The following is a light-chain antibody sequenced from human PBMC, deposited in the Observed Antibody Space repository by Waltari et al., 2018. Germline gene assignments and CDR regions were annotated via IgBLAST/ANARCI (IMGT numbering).Light chain of an antibody. Sequence: DIQMTQSPSTLSASVGDRVNITCRASQSISIWLAWYQQKPGKAPKFLIYKASNLESGVPSRFSGSGSGTEFTLTISSLQPDDFATYYCQQYETYPLTFGGGTKVVIK. V-gene: IGKV1-5*03. CDR1: QSISIW. J-gene: IGKJ4*01. CDR2: KAS. CDR3: QQYETYPLT.